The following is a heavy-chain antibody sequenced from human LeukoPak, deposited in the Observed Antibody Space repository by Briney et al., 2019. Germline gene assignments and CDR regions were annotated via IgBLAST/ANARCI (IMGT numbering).Heavy chain of an antibody. Sequence: GGSLRLSCAASGFSFSSYAMNWVRQAPGKGLEWVSGISGSGDSTYYADSVKGRFTISRDNSKNTVYLQMNSLRAEDTAVYYCAVSEDGSSSTDYYYYYMDVWGKGTTVTVSS. CDR1: GFSFSSYA. D-gene: IGHD6-13*01. J-gene: IGHJ6*03. CDR3: AVSEDGSSSTDYYYYYMDV. CDR2: ISGSGDST. V-gene: IGHV3-23*01.